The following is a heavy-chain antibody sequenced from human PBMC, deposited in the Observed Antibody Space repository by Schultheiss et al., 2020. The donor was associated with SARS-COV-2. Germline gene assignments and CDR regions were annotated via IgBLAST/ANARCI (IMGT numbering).Heavy chain of an antibody. J-gene: IGHJ6*02. Sequence: SETLSLTCSVSGGAVNTGGYYWSWIRQHPGKGLEWIGYTYFGGSTYYNPSLTSRTSISVDTSKNQVSLKLSSVTAADTAVYYCARSRVSPVRSYQYYGMDVWGQGTTVTVSS. D-gene: IGHD5/OR15-5a*01. CDR1: GGAVNTGGYY. CDR2: TYFGGST. V-gene: IGHV4-31*03. CDR3: ARSRVSPVRSYQYYGMDV.